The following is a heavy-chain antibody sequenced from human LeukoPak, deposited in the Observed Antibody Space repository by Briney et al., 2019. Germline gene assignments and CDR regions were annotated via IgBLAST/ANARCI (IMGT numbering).Heavy chain of an antibody. Sequence: GGSLRLSCAASGFTFSNYWMIWVRHAPGKGLEWVSGINWNGGSTGYADSVKGRFTFSRDNAKNSLYLQMNSLRAEDTALYYCARVGEYSSYFDYGGQGTLVTVSA. CDR3: ARVGEYSSYFDY. D-gene: IGHD6-6*01. CDR2: INWNGGST. CDR1: GFTFSNYW. V-gene: IGHV3-20*04. J-gene: IGHJ4*02.